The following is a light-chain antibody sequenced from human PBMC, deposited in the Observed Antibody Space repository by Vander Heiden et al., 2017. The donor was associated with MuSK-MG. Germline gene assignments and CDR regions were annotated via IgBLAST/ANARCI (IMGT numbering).Light chain of an antibody. V-gene: IGKV1-9*01. CDR2: AAS. CDR1: QGISSY. CDR3: QQLNRYPLFT. J-gene: IGKJ3*01. Sequence: IQLTQSPSFLSASVGDRVTITCRASQGISSYLAWYQQKPGKAPKLLIYAASTLQSGVPSRFSGSGSGTEVTLTISSMQPEDFATYYCQQLNRYPLFTFGPGTKVEIK.